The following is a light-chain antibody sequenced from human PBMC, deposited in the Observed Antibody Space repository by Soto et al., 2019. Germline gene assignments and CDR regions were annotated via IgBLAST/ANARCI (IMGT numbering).Light chain of an antibody. J-gene: IGLJ2*01. CDR1: SSEFGGYNY. CDR3: SSYAGSNNFVV. V-gene: IGLV2-8*01. Sequence: QSVLTQPPSASGSPGQSVTISCTGTSSEFGGYNYVSWYQQNPGKSPKLMIYEVSKRPYGVPDRFSGSKSGNTASLTVSGLQAEDEADYYCSSYAGSNNFVVFGGGTQLTVL. CDR2: EVS.